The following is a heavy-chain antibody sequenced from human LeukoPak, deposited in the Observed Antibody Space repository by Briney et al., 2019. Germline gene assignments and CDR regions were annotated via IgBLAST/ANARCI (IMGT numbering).Heavy chain of an antibody. J-gene: IGHJ4*02. CDR3: ARDHYDFWTGYSYFDF. CDR1: GFTFSSYW. V-gene: IGHV3-7*01. CDR2: IKQDGLEK. Sequence: PGGSLRLSCAASGFTFSSYWMTWVRQAPGKGLEWVASIKQDGLEKYYMDSVKGRFTISRDTAENSLFLQMNSLRAEDTAVYYCARDHYDFWTGYSYFDFWGQGTLVTVSS. D-gene: IGHD3-3*01.